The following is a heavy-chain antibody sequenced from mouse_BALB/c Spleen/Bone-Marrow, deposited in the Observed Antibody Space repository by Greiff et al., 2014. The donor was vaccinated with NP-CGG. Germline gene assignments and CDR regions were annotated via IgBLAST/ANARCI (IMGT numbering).Heavy chain of an antibody. CDR1: GFDFSRCW. Sequence: EVQGVESGGGLVQPGGSLKLSCAASGFDFSRCWMSWVRQAPGKGLEWIGEINPDSRTINYSPSLKDKFIISRDNAKNTLYLRLNKVRSEDTALYYCARPDYYGYLNYWGQGTTLTVSS. CDR3: ARPDYYGYLNY. CDR2: INPDSRTI. J-gene: IGHJ2*01. D-gene: IGHD1-1*01. V-gene: IGHV4-1*02.